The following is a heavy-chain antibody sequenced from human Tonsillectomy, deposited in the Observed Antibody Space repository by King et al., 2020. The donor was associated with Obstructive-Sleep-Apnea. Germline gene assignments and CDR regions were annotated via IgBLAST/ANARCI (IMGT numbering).Heavy chain of an antibody. CDR1: GFTFDDYA. J-gene: IGHJ4*02. Sequence: VQLVESGGGLVQPGRSLRLSCAAFGFTFDDYAMHWVRQAPGKGLEWVSGISWNSGSIGYADSVKGRFTISRDNAKNSLYLQMNSLRAEDTALYYCAKGRPGYSSGWYEDWGQGTLVTVSS. V-gene: IGHV3-9*01. CDR3: AKGRPGYSSGWYED. CDR2: ISWNSGSI. D-gene: IGHD6-19*01.